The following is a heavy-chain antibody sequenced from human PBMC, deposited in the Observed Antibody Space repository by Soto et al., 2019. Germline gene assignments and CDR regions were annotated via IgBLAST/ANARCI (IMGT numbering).Heavy chain of an antibody. CDR1: GGSISSYY. CDR3: ARVLEVRKDYYYGMDV. Sequence: SETLSLTCTVSGGSISSYYWSWIRQPPGKALEWIGYIYYSGSTNYNPSLKSRVTISVDTSKNQFSLKLSSVTAADTAVYYCARVLEVRKDYYYGMDVWGQGTTVTVSS. D-gene: IGHD3-10*01. J-gene: IGHJ6*02. V-gene: IGHV4-59*01. CDR2: IYYSGST.